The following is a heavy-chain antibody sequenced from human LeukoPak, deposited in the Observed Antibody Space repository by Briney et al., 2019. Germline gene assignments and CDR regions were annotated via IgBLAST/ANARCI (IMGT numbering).Heavy chain of an antibody. D-gene: IGHD6-6*01. CDR2: IYYGGNT. Sequence: GGPLRLSCAASGFTVGSNHMNWVRQAPGKGLEWVSIIYYGGNTFYADSVKGRFTISRDNSKNTLYLQINNLRAEDTAAYYCAKSIKYSSSGSDYWGQGTLVSVSS. J-gene: IGHJ4*02. CDR1: GFTVGSNH. V-gene: IGHV3-66*01. CDR3: AKSIKYSSSGSDY.